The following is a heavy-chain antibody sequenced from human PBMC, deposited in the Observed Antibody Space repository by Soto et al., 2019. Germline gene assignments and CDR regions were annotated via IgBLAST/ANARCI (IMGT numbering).Heavy chain of an antibody. Sequence: SETLSLTCAVYGGSFSGYYWSWIRQPPGKGLEWIGYIYYSGSTYYNPSLKSRVTISVDTSKNQFSLKLSSVTAADTAVYYCARQVAAAGMNYYYGMDVWGQGTTVTVSS. CDR1: GGSFSGYY. J-gene: IGHJ6*02. V-gene: IGHV4-59*08. CDR2: IYYSGST. D-gene: IGHD6-13*01. CDR3: ARQVAAAGMNYYYGMDV.